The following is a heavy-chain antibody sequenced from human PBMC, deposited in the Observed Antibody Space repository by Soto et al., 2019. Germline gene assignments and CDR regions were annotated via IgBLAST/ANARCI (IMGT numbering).Heavy chain of an antibody. CDR2: IYPGDSDT. J-gene: IGHJ4*02. CDR1: GYSFASSW. V-gene: IGHV5-51*01. D-gene: IGHD3-3*01. CDR3: DRMMNTIFGVDIGFEY. Sequence: PGESLKISCKGSGYSFASSWIGWVRQMPGKGLEWMGIIYPGDSDTRYSPSFQGQVTFSADKSISTAYLQWSSLEASDTAMYYCDRMMNTIFGVDIGFEYWGQGTLVTVSS.